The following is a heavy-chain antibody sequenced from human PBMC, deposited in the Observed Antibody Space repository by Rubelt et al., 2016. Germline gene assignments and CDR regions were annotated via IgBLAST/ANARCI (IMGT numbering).Heavy chain of an antibody. CDR1: GFTFSSYT. CDR3: ARATDFWSGYYGMDV. J-gene: IGHJ6*02. D-gene: IGHD3-3*01. V-gene: IGHV3-23*01. CDR2: ISSSGGTT. Sequence: VQLLESGGGFVQPGGSLRLSCAASGFTFSSYTMAWVRQAPGKAPEWVSVISSSGGTTYYADSVKGQFTISRDNAKNTLYLQMNSLRAEETAIYYCARATDFWSGYYGMDVWGQGTTVTVSS.